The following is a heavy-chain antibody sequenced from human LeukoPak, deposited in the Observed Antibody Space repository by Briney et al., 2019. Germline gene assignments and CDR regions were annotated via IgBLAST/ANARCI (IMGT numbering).Heavy chain of an antibody. Sequence: GGSLRLSCAASGFTFSSYSMNWVRQAPGMGLEWVSSISSSSSYIYYADSVKGRFTISRDNAKNSLYLQMNSLRAEDTAVYYCARDQWLAVTTSDYWGQGTLVTVSS. J-gene: IGHJ4*02. V-gene: IGHV3-21*01. D-gene: IGHD4-17*01. CDR1: GFTFSSYS. CDR3: ARDQWLAVTTSDY. CDR2: ISSSSSYI.